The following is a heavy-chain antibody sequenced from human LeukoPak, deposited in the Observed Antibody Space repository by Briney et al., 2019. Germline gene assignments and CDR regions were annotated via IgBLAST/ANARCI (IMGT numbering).Heavy chain of an antibody. D-gene: IGHD3-10*01. Sequence: SETLSLTCAVYGGSFSGYYWSWIRQPPGKGLEWIGEINHSGSTNYNPSLKSRVTISVDTSKNQFSLKLSSVTAADTAVYYRARGRGPFDPWGQGTLVTVSS. J-gene: IGHJ5*02. V-gene: IGHV4-34*01. CDR1: GGSFSGYY. CDR3: ARGRGPFDP. CDR2: INHSGST.